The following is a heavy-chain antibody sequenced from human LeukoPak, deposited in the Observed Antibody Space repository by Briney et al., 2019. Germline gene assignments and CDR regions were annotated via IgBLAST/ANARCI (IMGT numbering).Heavy chain of an antibody. CDR1: GGTFSSDA. V-gene: IGHV1-69*13. CDR3: ARSQRLRDFDY. CDR2: VIPIFVTA. Sequence: SLKVSCKASGGTFSSDAISWVRQTPGQRLEWMGGVIPIFVTANSAQKFQGRVTITAGESTSTAYRALSSLTSEDTAAYYCARSQRLRDFDYWGQGTLVTVSS. D-gene: IGHD6-25*01. J-gene: IGHJ4*02.